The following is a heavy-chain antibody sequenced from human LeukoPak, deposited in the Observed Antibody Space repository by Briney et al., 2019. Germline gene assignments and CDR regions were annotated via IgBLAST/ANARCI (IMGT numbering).Heavy chain of an antibody. J-gene: IGHJ5*02. Sequence: ASVKVSCKASGYTFTGYYMHWVRRAPGQGLEWMGWINPNSGGTNYAQKFQGRVTMTRDTSISTAYMELSRLRSDDTAVYYCARDGTAPPRGWFDPWGQGTLVTVSS. CDR3: ARDGTAPPRGWFDP. D-gene: IGHD6-13*01. CDR2: INPNSGGT. CDR1: GYTFTGYY. V-gene: IGHV1-2*02.